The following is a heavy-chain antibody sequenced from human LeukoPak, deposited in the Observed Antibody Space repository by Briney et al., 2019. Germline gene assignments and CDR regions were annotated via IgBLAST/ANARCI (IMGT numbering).Heavy chain of an antibody. CDR2: IDNAGSIT. J-gene: IGHJ4*02. D-gene: IGHD1-26*01. CDR1: GFTFSNYW. V-gene: IGHV3-74*03. CDR3: ARWELDY. Sequence: GGSLRLSCAASGFTFSNYWIHWVRQAPGKGLVWVSRIDNAGSITTYADSVKGRFTISRDNAENTLYLQMNSLRVEDTAVYYCARWELDYWGQGTLVTVSS.